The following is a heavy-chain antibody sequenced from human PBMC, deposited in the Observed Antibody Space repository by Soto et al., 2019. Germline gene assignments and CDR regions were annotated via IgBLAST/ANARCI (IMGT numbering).Heavy chain of an antibody. CDR1: GLTFSDYY. V-gene: IGHV3-11*05. J-gene: IGHJ6*02. CDR2: ITSSGGYT. CDR3: ARELDGIDV. Sequence: PGGSLRLSCAASGLTFSDYYMSWVRQAPGKGLEWVSYITSSGGYTKYADSVQGRFTISRDNAKNSLYLQMNSLRAEDTAVYYCARELDGIDVWGQGTTVTFSS.